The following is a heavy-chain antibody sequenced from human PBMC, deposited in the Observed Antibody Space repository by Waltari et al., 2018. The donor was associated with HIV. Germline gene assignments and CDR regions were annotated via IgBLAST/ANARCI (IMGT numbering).Heavy chain of an antibody. CDR3: ARHPNKYSYGFYFDY. V-gene: IGHV4-39*01. D-gene: IGHD5-18*01. CDR2: IYYSGST. J-gene: IGHJ4*02. Sequence: QLQLQESGPGLVKPSETLSLTCTVSGGSISSSSYYWGWIRQPPGKGLEWVGSIYYSGSTYYNPSLKSRVTISVDTSKNQFSLKLSSVTAADTAVYYCARHPNKYSYGFYFDYWGQGTLVTVSS. CDR1: GGSISSSSYY.